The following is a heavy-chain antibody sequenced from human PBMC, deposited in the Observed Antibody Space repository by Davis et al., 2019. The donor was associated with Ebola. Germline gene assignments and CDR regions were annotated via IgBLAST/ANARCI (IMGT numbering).Heavy chain of an antibody. CDR2: IIPIFGTA. CDR1: GYTFNDFY. Sequence: AASVKVSCKASGYTFNDFYIHWVRQAPGQGLEWMGGIIPIFGTANYAQKFQGRVTITADESTSTAYMELSSLRSEDTAVYYCARGCSSTSCYSPFYYYGMDVWGQGTTVTVSS. CDR3: ARGCSSTSCYSPFYYYGMDV. J-gene: IGHJ6*02. V-gene: IGHV1-69*13. D-gene: IGHD2-2*01.